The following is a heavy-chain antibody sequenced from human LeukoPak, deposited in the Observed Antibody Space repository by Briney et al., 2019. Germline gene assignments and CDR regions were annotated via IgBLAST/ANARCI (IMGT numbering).Heavy chain of an antibody. Sequence: PGGSLRLSCAASGFTFSSYSMNWVRQAPGKGLEWVSYISSSSSTIYYADSVKGRFTISRDNAKNSLYLQMNSLRAEDTAVYYCARTRAWELLFPRAFDIWGQGTMVTVSS. D-gene: IGHD1-26*01. CDR1: GFTFSSYS. V-gene: IGHV3-48*04. J-gene: IGHJ3*02. CDR2: ISSSSSTI. CDR3: ARTRAWELLFPRAFDI.